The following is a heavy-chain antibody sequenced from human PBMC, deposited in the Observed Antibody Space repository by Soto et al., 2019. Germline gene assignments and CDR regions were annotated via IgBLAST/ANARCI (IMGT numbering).Heavy chain of an antibody. CDR3: ARIWSHDTAAFHI. CDR2: ISNDGTNK. D-gene: IGHD3-22*01. V-gene: IGHV3-30*03. CDR1: GFTFSSYG. Sequence: VQVVESGGGVVQPGRSLRLSCAASGFTFSSYGMHWVRLAPGKGLEWVADISNDGTNKYYADSVKGRFTISRDNSKNTLYLQMNSLRAEGTAVYYCARIWSHDTAAFHISGQGTMDTVSS. J-gene: IGHJ3*02.